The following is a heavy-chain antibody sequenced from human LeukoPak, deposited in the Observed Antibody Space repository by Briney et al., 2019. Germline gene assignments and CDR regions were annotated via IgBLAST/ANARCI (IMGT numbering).Heavy chain of an antibody. V-gene: IGHV3-33*08. CDR3: ARDLLSTVVTEGLDP. D-gene: IGHD4-23*01. CDR2: IWYDGSNK. J-gene: IGHJ5*02. CDR1: GFTFSSYA. Sequence: GRSLRLSCAASGFTFSSYAMHWVRQAPGKGLEWVAVIWYDGSNKYYADSVKGRFTISRDNSKNTLYLQMNSLRAEDTAVYYCARDLLSTVVTEGLDPWGQGTLVTVSS.